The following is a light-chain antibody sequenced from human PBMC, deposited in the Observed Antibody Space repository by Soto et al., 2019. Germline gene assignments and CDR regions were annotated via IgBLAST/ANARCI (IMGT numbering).Light chain of an antibody. CDR1: SSDVGTYNL. CDR2: AVS. V-gene: IGLV2-23*02. J-gene: IGLJ2*01. Sequence: QLVLTQPASVSGSPGQSITISCTGTSSDVGTYNLVSWYQQHPGTAPKLMIYAVSKRPLGVSNRFSGSKSGNTASLTISGLQAEDEADYYCCSYAGSSTLFGGGTKLTVL. CDR3: CSYAGSSTL.